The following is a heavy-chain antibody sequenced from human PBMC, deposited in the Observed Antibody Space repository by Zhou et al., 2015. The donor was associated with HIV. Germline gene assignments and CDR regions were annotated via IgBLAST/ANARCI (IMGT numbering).Heavy chain of an antibody. CDR1: EAPFSTLLL. Sequence: QVQLVQSGAEVKKPGSSVKVSCRLLEAPFSTLLLSVGVRQAPGQGLEWVGGIIPVFNTPHYAQTFQGRVTITADTSTNTVYLEMNSLRSEDTAIYYCARDRGQQLTSEIYYYNAMDVWGQGTTVTVSS. CDR2: IIPVFNTP. V-gene: IGHV1-69*06. J-gene: IGHJ6*02. D-gene: IGHD6-13*01. CDR3: ARDRGQQLTSEIYYYNAMDV.